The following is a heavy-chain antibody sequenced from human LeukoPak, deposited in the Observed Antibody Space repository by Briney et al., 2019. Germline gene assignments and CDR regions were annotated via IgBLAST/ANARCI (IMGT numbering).Heavy chain of an antibody. V-gene: IGHV4-34*01. Sequence: PSETLSLTCAVYGGSFSGYYWSWIRQPPGKGLEWIGEINHSGSTNYNSSLKSRVTISVDTSKNQFSLKLSSVTAADTAVYFCAREDYYNSGGYYLDYWGQGTLVTVSS. J-gene: IGHJ4*02. CDR2: INHSGST. CDR1: GGSFSGYY. D-gene: IGHD3-22*01. CDR3: AREDYYNSGGYYLDY.